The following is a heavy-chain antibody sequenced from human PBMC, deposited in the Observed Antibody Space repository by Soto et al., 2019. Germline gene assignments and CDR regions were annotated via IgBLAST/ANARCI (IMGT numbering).Heavy chain of an antibody. V-gene: IGHV3-21*06. CDR3: ARESEDLTSNFDY. J-gene: IGHJ4*02. CDR1: GLTYTRYS. CDR2: ISSTTNYI. Sequence: PGWSLRLSCAASGLTYTRYSMTLVRQGPGKGLEWVSSISSTTNYIYYGDSMKGRFTISRDNAKNSLYLEMNSLRAEDTAVYYCARESEDLTSNFDYWGEGTLVTVSS.